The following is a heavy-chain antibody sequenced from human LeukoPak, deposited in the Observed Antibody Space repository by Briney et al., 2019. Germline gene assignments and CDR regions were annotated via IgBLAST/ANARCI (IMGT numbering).Heavy chain of an antibody. CDR2: INPSGGST. Sequence: GASVKVSCKASGYTFTSYYMHWVRQAPGQGLEWMGLINPSGGSTSYAQKFQGRVTMTRDTSTSTVYMELSSLRSEDTAVYYCARDTYYDFWSGYINWFDPWGQGTLVTVSS. CDR1: GYTFTSYY. V-gene: IGHV1-46*01. J-gene: IGHJ5*02. CDR3: ARDTYYDFWSGYINWFDP. D-gene: IGHD3-3*01.